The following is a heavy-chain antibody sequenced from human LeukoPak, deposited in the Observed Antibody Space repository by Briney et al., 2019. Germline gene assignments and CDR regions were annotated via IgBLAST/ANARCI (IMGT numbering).Heavy chain of an antibody. CDR1: GFTFSSYW. CDR2: INSDGSST. D-gene: IGHD2-21*02. Sequence: GGSLRLSCAASGFTFSSYWMHWVRQAPGKGLVWVSRINSDGSSTSYADSVKGRFTISRDNAKNTLYLQMNSLRAEDTAVYYCARVTAVVRAYCGGDCYSDTNFDYWGQGTLVTVSS. CDR3: ARVTAVVRAYCGGDCYSDTNFDY. V-gene: IGHV3-74*01. J-gene: IGHJ4*02.